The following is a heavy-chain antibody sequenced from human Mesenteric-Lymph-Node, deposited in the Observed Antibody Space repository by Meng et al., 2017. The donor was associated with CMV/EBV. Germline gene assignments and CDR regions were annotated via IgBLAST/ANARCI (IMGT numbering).Heavy chain of an antibody. V-gene: IGHV3-7*04. CDR2: IKEDGSER. CDR1: GFTFSSYD. J-gene: IGHJ6*02. D-gene: IGHD2-2*01. CDR3: ARVYCSSPSCYDYTLDV. Sequence: GESLKISCAASGFTFSSYDMNWVRQAPGKGLEWVANIKEDGSERYYVDFVKGRFTISRDNAKKSLYLQMNSLRVEDTAVYYCARVYCSSPSCYDYTLDVWGQGTTVTVSS.